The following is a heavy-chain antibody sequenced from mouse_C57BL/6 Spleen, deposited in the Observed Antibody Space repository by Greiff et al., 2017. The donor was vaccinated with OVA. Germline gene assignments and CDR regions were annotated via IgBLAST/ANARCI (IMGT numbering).Heavy chain of an antibody. CDR2: ISYSGST. CDR3: ARSYYYGSTWFAY. Sequence: ESGPGMVKPSQSLSLTCTVTGYSITSGYDWHWIRHFPGNKLEWMGYISYSGSTNYNPSLKSRISITHDTSKNHFFLKLNSVTTEDTATYYCARSYYYGSTWFAYWGQGTLVTVSA. D-gene: IGHD1-1*01. J-gene: IGHJ3*01. CDR1: GYSITSGYD. V-gene: IGHV3-1*01.